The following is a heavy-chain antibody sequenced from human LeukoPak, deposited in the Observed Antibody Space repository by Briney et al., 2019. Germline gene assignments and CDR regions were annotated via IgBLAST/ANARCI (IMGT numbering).Heavy chain of an antibody. D-gene: IGHD6-13*01. CDR1: GFTFSSYI. CDR2: ISSSSTYI. Sequence: GGSLRLSGAASGFTFSSYIMNWVRQAPGKGLEWVSSISSSSTYICYADSVKGRFTISRDDAKNSLYLQMNSLRAEDTAVYYCARAPGYSSTNYFFDYWGQGILVTVSS. CDR3: ARAPGYSSTNYFFDY. J-gene: IGHJ4*02. V-gene: IGHV3-21*01.